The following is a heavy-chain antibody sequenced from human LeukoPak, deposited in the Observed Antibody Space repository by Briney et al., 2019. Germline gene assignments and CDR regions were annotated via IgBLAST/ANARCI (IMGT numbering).Heavy chain of an antibody. D-gene: IGHD3/OR15-3a*01. J-gene: IGHJ4*02. CDR1: GFTLSSFA. V-gene: IGHV3-23*01. CDR2: SAGGST. Sequence: PGGSLRLSCAASGFTLSSFAMSWVRQAPGKGLEWISASAGGSTFYADSVKGRFTISRDNSKNTLFLQMSSLRAEDTAVYYCAKGRTGNFDHWGQGTLVTVSS. CDR3: AKGRTGNFDH.